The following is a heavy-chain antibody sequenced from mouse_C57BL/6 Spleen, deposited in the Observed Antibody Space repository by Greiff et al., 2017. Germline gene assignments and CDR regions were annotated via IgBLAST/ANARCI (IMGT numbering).Heavy chain of an antibody. Sequence: QVQLQQPGAELVMPGASVKLSCKASGYTFTSYWMHWVKQRPGQGLEWIGEIDPSDSYTNYNQKFKGKSTLTVDKSSSTAYMQLSSLTSEDSAVYYCARGDGYPASWFAYWGQGTLVTVSA. CDR2: IDPSDSYT. CDR3: ARGDGYPASWFAY. CDR1: GYTFTSYW. D-gene: IGHD2-3*01. J-gene: IGHJ3*01. V-gene: IGHV1-69*01.